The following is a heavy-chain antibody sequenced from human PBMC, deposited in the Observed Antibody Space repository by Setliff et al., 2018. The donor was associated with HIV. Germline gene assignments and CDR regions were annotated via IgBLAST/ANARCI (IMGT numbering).Heavy chain of an antibody. V-gene: IGHV1-69-2*01. J-gene: IGHJ4*02. CDR2: IDPDRGDT. CDR3: AWGTQRPIDS. D-gene: IGHD3-16*01. Sequence: ASVKVSCKVSGYTFPDYYMQWVRQAPGKGLEWMGLIDPDRGDTVYAERFQGRVTTTADRSIDIAYMKLSSLTSEDTAMYFCAWGTQRPIDSWGQGTLVTVSS. CDR1: GYTFPDYY.